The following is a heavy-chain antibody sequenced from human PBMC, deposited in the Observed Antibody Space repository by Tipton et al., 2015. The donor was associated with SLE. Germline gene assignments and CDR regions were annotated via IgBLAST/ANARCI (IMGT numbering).Heavy chain of an antibody. CDR3: ARRGGWPYFDY. CDR2: IHYSGTT. V-gene: IGHV4-39*01. Sequence: TLSLTCTVSGFSISSSSYTWGWIRQPPGKGLEWIGTIHYSGTTYYNPSLRSRVTISVDTSKNQFSLKLSSVTAADTAVYYCARRGGWPYFDYWGQGTLVTVSS. CDR1: GFSISSSSYT. J-gene: IGHJ4*02. D-gene: IGHD6-19*01.